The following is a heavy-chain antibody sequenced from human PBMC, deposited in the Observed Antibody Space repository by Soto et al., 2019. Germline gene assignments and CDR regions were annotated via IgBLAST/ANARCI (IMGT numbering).Heavy chain of an antibody. CDR1: GFTFSSYA. Sequence: PGGSLRLSCAASGFTFSSYAMSWVRQAPGKGLEWASAISGSGGSTYYADSVKGRFTISRDNSKNTLYLQMNSLRAEDTAVYYCAKGDYDILTGPIDYWGQGTLVTVSS. CDR2: ISGSGGST. D-gene: IGHD3-9*01. V-gene: IGHV3-23*01. J-gene: IGHJ4*02. CDR3: AKGDYDILTGPIDY.